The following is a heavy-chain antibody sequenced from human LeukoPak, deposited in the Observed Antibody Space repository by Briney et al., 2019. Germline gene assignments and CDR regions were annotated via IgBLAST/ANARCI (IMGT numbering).Heavy chain of an antibody. CDR1: GFPFSSYA. Sequence: GGSLRLSCSASGFPFSSYAMEWVRQAPGKGLEYVSAISDSGGSTYYADSVKGRFTISRDNSKNTLYLQMSSLRAGDTAVYFCVRGYSFGPYGMDVWGQGTTVTVSS. V-gene: IGHV3-64D*09. CDR2: ISDSGGST. D-gene: IGHD2-15*01. J-gene: IGHJ6*02. CDR3: VRGYSFGPYGMDV.